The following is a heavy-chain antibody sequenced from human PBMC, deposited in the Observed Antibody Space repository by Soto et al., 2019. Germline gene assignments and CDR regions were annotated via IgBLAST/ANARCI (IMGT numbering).Heavy chain of an antibody. J-gene: IGHJ6*02. CDR1: GGSISSGGYS. CDR3: ARTTGDYYYNSMDV. CDR2: IHHTGST. V-gene: IGHV4-30-2*01. D-gene: IGHD1-1*01. Sequence: QLQLQESGPGLVKPSQTLSLTCAVSGGSISSGGYSWSWIRQPPGKGLEWIGYIHHTGSTYYNPSRKSRVTISVDRSKNQFSLKVNSVTAADTAVYFCARTTGDYYYNSMDVWGQGTTVTVSS.